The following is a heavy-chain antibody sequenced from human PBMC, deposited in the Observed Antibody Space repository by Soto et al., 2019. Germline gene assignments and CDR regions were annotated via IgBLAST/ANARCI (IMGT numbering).Heavy chain of an antibody. CDR1: GGSISSSSYY. D-gene: IGHD1-1*01. CDR2: IYYSGST. J-gene: IGHJ6*02. CDR3: ARHSQHLYHDSPQSYYYYYGMDV. V-gene: IGHV4-39*01. Sequence: SETLSLTCTVSGGSISSSSYYWGWIRQPPGKGLEWIGSIYYSGSTYYNPSLKSRVTISVDTSKNQFSLKLSSVTAADTAVYYCARHSQHLYHDSPQSYYYYYGMDVWGQGTTVTVSS.